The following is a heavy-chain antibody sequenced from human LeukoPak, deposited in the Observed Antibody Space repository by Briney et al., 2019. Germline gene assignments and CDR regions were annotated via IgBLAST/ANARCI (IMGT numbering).Heavy chain of an antibody. J-gene: IGHJ4*02. V-gene: IGHV3-23*01. CDR3: AKDPYVN. D-gene: IGHD3-16*01. CDR2: ISSSGGST. CDR1: GFTFSNYA. Sequence: GGSLRLSCAASGFTFSNYAMSWVRQAPGKGLEWVSGISSSGGSTYYADSVRGRFTISRDHSKTTLYLHMNSLRAEHTAVYYCAKDPYVNWGQGTLVPVPS.